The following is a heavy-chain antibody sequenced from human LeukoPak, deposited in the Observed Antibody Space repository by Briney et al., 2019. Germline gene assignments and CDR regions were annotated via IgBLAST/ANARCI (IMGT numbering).Heavy chain of an antibody. Sequence: GKPRPISCKGSGYRFTSYWISWVRQMPGKGLEWMGRIDPSDSYTNYSPSFQGHVTISADKSISTAYLQWSSLEASDTAMYYCARRHLPHNRAAAGTYNWFDPWGQGTLVTVSS. CDR2: IDPSDSYT. CDR3: ARRHLPHNRAAAGTYNWFDP. CDR1: GYRFTSYW. V-gene: IGHV5-10-1*01. D-gene: IGHD6-13*01. J-gene: IGHJ5*02.